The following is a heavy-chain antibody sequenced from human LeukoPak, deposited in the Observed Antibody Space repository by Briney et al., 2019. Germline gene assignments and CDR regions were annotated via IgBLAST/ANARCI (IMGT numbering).Heavy chain of an antibody. CDR3: ARAGPRVSFGYYYYYMDV. V-gene: IGHV4-59*01. J-gene: IGHJ6*03. Sequence: SETLSLTCTVSGGSISSYYWSWIRQPPGKGLEWIGYIYYSGSTNYNPSLKSRVTISVDTSKDQFSLKLSSVTAADTAVYYCARAGPRVSFGYYYYYMDVWGKGTTVTISS. CDR2: IYYSGST. D-gene: IGHD3/OR15-3a*01. CDR1: GGSISSYY.